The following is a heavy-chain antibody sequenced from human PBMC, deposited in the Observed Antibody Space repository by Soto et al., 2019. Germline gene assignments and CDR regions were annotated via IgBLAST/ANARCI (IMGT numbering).Heavy chain of an antibody. V-gene: IGHV3-23*01. D-gene: IGHD2-15*01. Sequence: EVQLLESGGGLVQPGGSLRLSCAASGFTFSSYAMSWVRQAPGKGLEWVSAISGSGGSTYYADSVKGRFTISRDNSKNTLYLQMNSLRAEETAVYYCAILGYCSGGSCYSYAFDIWGQGTMVTVSS. J-gene: IGHJ3*02. CDR2: ISGSGGST. CDR3: AILGYCSGGSCYSYAFDI. CDR1: GFTFSSYA.